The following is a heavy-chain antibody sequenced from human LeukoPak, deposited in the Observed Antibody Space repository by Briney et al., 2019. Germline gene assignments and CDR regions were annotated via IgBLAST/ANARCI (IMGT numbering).Heavy chain of an antibody. CDR2: IKQDGSEK. CDR1: GFTVGLYW. D-gene: IGHD3-3*01. Sequence: GGSLRLSCAASGFTVGLYWMSWVRRAPGKGLEWVANIKQDGSEKYYVDSVKGRFTISRDNAKNSLYLQMNSLRAEDTAVYYCARARTHYDFWSGYYPPGNYYGMDVWGQGTTVTVSS. CDR3: ARARTHYDFWSGYYPPGNYYGMDV. V-gene: IGHV3-7*01. J-gene: IGHJ6*02.